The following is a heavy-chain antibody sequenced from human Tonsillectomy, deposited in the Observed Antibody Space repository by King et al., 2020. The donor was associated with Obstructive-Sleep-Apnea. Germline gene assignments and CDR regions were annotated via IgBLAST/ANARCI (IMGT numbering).Heavy chain of an antibody. CDR3: ARVDIVATIKRVFDY. V-gene: IGHV3-30-3*01. D-gene: IGHD5-12*01. J-gene: IGHJ4*02. CDR1: GFTFSSYA. CDR2: ISYDGSNK. Sequence: VQLVESGGGVVQPGRSLRLSCAASGFTFSSYAMHWVRQAPGKGLEWVAVISYDGSNKYYADSMKGRFTISRDNSKNTLYLQMNSLRAEDTAVYYCARVDIVATIKRVFDYWAREPWSPSPQ.